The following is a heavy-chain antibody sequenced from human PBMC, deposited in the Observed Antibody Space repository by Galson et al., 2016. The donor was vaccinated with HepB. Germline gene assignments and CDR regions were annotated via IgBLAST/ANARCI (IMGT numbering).Heavy chain of an antibody. V-gene: IGHV3-9*01. Sequence: SLRLSCAASGFTLDHYAMHWVRQAPGKGLEWVSGISWNSGSIGYADSVKGRFTISRDNAKNSLYLQMNSLRAGDTALYYCAKDSGAYDSDSSGYRRNAFDIWGQGTIVTVSS. CDR2: ISWNSGSI. CDR3: AKDSGAYDSDSSGYRRNAFDI. J-gene: IGHJ3*02. D-gene: IGHD6-19*01. CDR1: GFTLDHYA.